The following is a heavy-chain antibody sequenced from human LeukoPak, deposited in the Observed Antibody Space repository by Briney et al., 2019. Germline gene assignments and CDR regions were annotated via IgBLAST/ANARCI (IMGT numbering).Heavy chain of an antibody. J-gene: IGHJ4*02. CDR1: GYTFTSYG. D-gene: IGHD3-10*01. V-gene: IGHV1-18*01. CDR2: ISAYNGNT. CDR3: ARDMQPYYYGSGSSL. Sequence: ASVKVSCKASGYTFTSYGISWVRQAPGQGLEWMGWISAYNGNTNYAQKLQGRVTMTTDTSTSTAYMELRSLRSDDTAVYYCARDMQPYYYGSGSSLWGQGALVTVSS.